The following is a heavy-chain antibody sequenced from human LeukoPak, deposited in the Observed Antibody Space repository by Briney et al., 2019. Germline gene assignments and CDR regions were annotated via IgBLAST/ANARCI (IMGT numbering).Heavy chain of an antibody. V-gene: IGHV1-2*02. Sequence: ASAKVSCKASGYTFTGYYMHWVRQAPGQGLEWMGWINPNSGGTNYAQKFQGRVTMTTDTSTSTAYMELRSLRSDDTAVYYCARGDSSGYVDYFDYWGQGTLVTVSS. CDR1: GYTFTGYY. CDR3: ARGDSSGYVDYFDY. CDR2: INPNSGGT. D-gene: IGHD3-22*01. J-gene: IGHJ4*02.